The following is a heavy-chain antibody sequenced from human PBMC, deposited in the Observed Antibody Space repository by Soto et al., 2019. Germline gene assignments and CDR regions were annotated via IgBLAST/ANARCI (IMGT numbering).Heavy chain of an antibody. CDR1: GFTFSNAW. J-gene: IGHJ6*02. D-gene: IGHD1-26*01. Sequence: GGSLRLSCAASGFTFSNAWMSWVRQAPGKGLEWVGRIKSKTDGGTTDYAAPVKGRFTISRDDSKNTLYLQMNSLKTEDTAVYYCTTDSGSYSPYYYGMDVWGQGTTVTVSS. CDR2: IKSKTDGGTT. CDR3: TTDSGSYSPYYYGMDV. V-gene: IGHV3-15*01.